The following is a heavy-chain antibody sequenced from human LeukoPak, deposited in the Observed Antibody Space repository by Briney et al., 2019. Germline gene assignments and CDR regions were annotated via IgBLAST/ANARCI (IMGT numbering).Heavy chain of an antibody. D-gene: IGHD3-10*01. CDR2: IYTSGST. J-gene: IGHJ4*02. CDR1: GGSISSGSYY. V-gene: IGHV4-61*02. Sequence: PSETLSLTCTVSGGSISSGSYYWSWIRQPAGKGLEWIGRIYTSGSTNYNPSLKSRVTISVDTSRNQFSLKLSSVTAADTAVYYCARETSYYGSGTYSPFDFWGQGTLVTVSS. CDR3: ARETSYYGSGTYSPFDF.